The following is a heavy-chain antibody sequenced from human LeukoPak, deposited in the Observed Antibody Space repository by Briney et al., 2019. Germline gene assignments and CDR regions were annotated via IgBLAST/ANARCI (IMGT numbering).Heavy chain of an antibody. D-gene: IGHD2-2*02. J-gene: IGHJ4*02. CDR2: IYYSGST. CDR1: GGSISSYY. V-gene: IGHV4-59*01. Sequence: SETLSLTCTVSGGSISSYYWSWIRQPPGKGLEWIGYIYYSGSTNYNPSLKSRVTISVDTSKNQFSLKLSSVTAADTAVYYCARGGSRLGYCSSTSCYTTFDYWGQGTLVTVSS. CDR3: ARGGSRLGYCSSTSCYTTFDY.